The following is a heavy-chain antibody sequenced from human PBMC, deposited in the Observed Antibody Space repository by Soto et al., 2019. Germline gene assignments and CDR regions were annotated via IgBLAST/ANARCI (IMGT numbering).Heavy chain of an antibody. V-gene: IGHV4-39*01. J-gene: IGHJ5*02. CDR3: AXGSSFGEETSNWFDP. CDR2: ISYSGST. Sequence: SETLSLTCTVSGGSISSSSFYWGWIRQPPGKGLEWIGSISYSGSTYYNPSLKSRVTISVDTSKNQFSLKLSSVTAADTAVYYCAXGSSFGEETSNWFDPWGQGTRVTVSS. CDR1: GGSISSSSFY. D-gene: IGHD3-10*01.